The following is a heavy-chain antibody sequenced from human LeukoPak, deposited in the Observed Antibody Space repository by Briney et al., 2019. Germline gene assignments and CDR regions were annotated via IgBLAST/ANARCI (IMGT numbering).Heavy chain of an antibody. V-gene: IGHV3-74*01. J-gene: IGHJ4*02. CDR1: GNYW. CDR3: AKDPGYCSSASCYPYYFDY. CDR2: INSDGSWT. D-gene: IGHD2-2*01. Sequence: GGSLRLSCAASGNYWMHWVRQVPGKGLVWVSHINSDGSWTSYADSVKGRFTISKDNAKNTVYLQMNSLRAEDTAVYYCAKDPGYCSSASCYPYYFDYWGQGTLVTVSS.